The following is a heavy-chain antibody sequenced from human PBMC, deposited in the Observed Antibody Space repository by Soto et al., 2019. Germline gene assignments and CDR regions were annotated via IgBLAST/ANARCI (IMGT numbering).Heavy chain of an antibody. CDR2: IKSISSGATT. Sequence: EVQLVESGGGLLKPGGSLRLSCAAFGFSFTNAWMTWVRQAPGKGLEWVGRIKSISSGATTDYAAPVKGRFSISRDDSKNTVYLQMNSLKTDDTAVYYCMAAATKWGQGTLVTVSS. CDR1: GFSFTNAW. D-gene: IGHD1-26*01. J-gene: IGHJ4*02. CDR3: MAAATK. V-gene: IGHV3-15*01.